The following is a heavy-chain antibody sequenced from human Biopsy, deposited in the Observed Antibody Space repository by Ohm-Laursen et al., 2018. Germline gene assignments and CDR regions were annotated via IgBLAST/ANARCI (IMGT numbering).Heavy chain of an antibody. Sequence: PSETLSLTCTVSGGSISGYYWTWIRQSPGKGLEWIGYIYYHSGRSSYNPSLKSRVTMSVDTSQNQFSLNLNSVTAADTAVYYCARDFRAGSGFLRSNNHYCGMDVWGPGTRVTVPS. CDR1: GGSISGYY. V-gene: IGHV4-59*01. D-gene: IGHD5-24*01. CDR2: IYYHSGRS. CDR3: ARDFRAGSGFLRSNNHYCGMDV. J-gene: IGHJ6*02.